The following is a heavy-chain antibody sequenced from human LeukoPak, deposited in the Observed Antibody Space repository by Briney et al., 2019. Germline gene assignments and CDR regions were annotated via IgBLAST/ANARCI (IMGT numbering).Heavy chain of an antibody. V-gene: IGHV4-39*07. CDR3: ANSNGYGLGDI. CDR1: GGSISSYY. Sequence: KASETLSLTCTVSGGSISSYYWGWLRQPPGKGLVWIGNIFYSGSNYYRPSVKSRITISLETSRNQFFLKMNLVTAADTAVYYCANSNGYGLGDIWGQGTIVTVS. D-gene: IGHD3-10*01. J-gene: IGHJ3*02. CDR2: IFYSGSN.